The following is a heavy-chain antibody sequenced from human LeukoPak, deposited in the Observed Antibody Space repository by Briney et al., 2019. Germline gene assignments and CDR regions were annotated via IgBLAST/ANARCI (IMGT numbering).Heavy chain of an antibody. CDR3: AKDLPLIVVVPAAITFDY. D-gene: IGHD2-2*02. CDR1: GFTLSIYG. V-gene: IGHV3-30*02. Sequence: EGSLRLSCAASGFTLSIYGMHWVRQAPGKGLEWVAFIRYDGSNKYYADSVKGRFTISRDNSKNTLYLQMNSLRAEDTAVYYCAKDLPLIVVVPAAITFDYWGQGTLVTVSS. J-gene: IGHJ4*02. CDR2: IRYDGSNK.